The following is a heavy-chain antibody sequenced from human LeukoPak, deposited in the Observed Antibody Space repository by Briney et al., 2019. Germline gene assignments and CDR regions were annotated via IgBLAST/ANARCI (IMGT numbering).Heavy chain of an antibody. CDR1: GGSISNYF. D-gene: IGHD1-1*01. Sequence: PSETLSLTCTVSGGSISNYFWNWVRQPPGKGLEWIGYIYYSGSTNYNPSPKSRVTISVDTSKNQFSLKLRSVTAADTAVYYCARGTAPDTHWGQGALVTVSS. J-gene: IGHJ4*02. CDR3: ARGTAPDTH. V-gene: IGHV4-59*08. CDR2: IYYSGST.